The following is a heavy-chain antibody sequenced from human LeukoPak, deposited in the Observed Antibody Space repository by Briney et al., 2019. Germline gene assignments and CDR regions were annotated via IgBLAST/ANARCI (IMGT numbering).Heavy chain of an antibody. CDR2: FFYTGST. Sequence: PSETLSLTCAVSGGSISSGSYSWRWIRQPPGKGLEWIGYFFYTGSTYYNPSLKSRVTISVDTSKNQFSLKLSSVTAADTAVYSCARGAGSTTSNDAFDIWGQGTVVTVSS. V-gene: IGHV4-30-4*07. CDR3: ARGAGSTTSNDAFDI. D-gene: IGHD1-1*01. J-gene: IGHJ3*02. CDR1: GGSISSGSYS.